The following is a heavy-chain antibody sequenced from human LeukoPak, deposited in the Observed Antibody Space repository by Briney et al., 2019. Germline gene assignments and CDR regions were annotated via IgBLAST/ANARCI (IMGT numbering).Heavy chain of an antibody. Sequence: GRSLRLSCAASGFTFSSYAMHWVRQAPGKGLEWVAVISYDGSNKYYADSVKGRFTISRDNSKNTLYLQMNSLRAEDTAVYYCARDPAGMIVVVSYFDYWGQGALVTVSS. CDR3: ARDPAGMIVVVSYFDY. CDR2: ISYDGSNK. CDR1: GFTFSSYA. D-gene: IGHD3-22*01. J-gene: IGHJ4*02. V-gene: IGHV3-30-3*01.